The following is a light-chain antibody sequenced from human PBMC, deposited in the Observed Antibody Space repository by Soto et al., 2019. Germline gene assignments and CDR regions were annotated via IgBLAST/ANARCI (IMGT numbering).Light chain of an antibody. V-gene: IGKV3-20*01. Sequence: EIVLTQSPGTLSLSPGERATLSCRASQSVSSSYLAWYQQKPGQAPRLLIYGASSTATGIPDRISGSASATPFPLTILRLQLAVFAVYYRQQYGSSTRTFGQGPTVDIK. CDR3: QQYGSSTRT. CDR2: GAS. CDR1: QSVSSSY. J-gene: IGKJ1*01.